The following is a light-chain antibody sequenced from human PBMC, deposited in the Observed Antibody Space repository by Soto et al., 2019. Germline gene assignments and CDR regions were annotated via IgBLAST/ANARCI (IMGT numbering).Light chain of an antibody. V-gene: IGKV3-20*01. J-gene: IGKJ1*01. Sequence: EIVLTQSPGTLSLSPGERATLSCRASQSVSSSYLAWYQQKPRQAPRLLIYGASSRDTGIPDRFSGSGSGTDFTLTIRRLEPEDFAVYYCQQYGSSRTFGQGTKVDIK. CDR1: QSVSSSY. CDR2: GAS. CDR3: QQYGSSRT.